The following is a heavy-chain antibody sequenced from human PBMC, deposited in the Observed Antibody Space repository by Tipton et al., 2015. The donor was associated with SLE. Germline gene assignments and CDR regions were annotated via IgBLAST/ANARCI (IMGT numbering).Heavy chain of an antibody. CDR2: IWFDGSNK. V-gene: IGHV3-33*08. Sequence: SLRLSCVVSGFTFRSFEMSWVRQAPGKGLEWVAQIWFDGSNKYYADSLQGRFTISRDDSKNTVYLQMNSLRAEDTAVYYCARDGQQAAPYAYDYWGQGTLVPVFS. CDR1: GFTFRSFE. J-gene: IGHJ4*02. CDR3: ARDGQQAAPYAYDY. D-gene: IGHD6-13*01.